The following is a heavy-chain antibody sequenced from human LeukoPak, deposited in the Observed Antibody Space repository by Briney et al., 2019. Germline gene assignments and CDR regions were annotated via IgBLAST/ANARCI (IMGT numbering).Heavy chain of an antibody. J-gene: IGHJ6*03. CDR2: IIPIFGTA. D-gene: IGHD6-13*01. CDR1: GGTFSSYA. V-gene: IGHV1-69*06. Sequence: ASVKVSCKASGGTFSSYAISWVRQAPGQGLEWMGGIIPIFGTANYAQKFQGRVTITADKSTSTAYMELSSLRSEDTAVYYCARAAAGTGYYYYMDVWGKGTTVTVSS. CDR3: ARAAAGTGYYYYMDV.